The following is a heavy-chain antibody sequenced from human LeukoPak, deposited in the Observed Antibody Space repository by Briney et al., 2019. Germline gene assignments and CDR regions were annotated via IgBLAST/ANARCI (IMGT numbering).Heavy chain of an antibody. V-gene: IGHV4-4*07. CDR1: GASISSFF. D-gene: IGHD4-17*01. Sequence: SETPSLTCTVSGASISSFFWTWIRQPAGKGLEWIGRIYPNGAINYNPSLKSRVTMSVDTSKNQFSLKLISVTAADTAVYYCAREYGDQGTRNFDFWGQGGLVTVSS. CDR3: AREYGDQGTRNFDF. CDR2: IYPNGAI. J-gene: IGHJ4*02.